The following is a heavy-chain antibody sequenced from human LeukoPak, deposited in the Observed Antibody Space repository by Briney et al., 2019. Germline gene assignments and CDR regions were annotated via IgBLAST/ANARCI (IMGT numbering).Heavy chain of an antibody. J-gene: IGHJ5*02. CDR1: EFTLSSFS. CDR3: ARAVAGNWSDP. V-gene: IGHV3-48*04. Sequence: PGGSLRLSCAASEFTLSSFSMNWVRQAPGKGLEWVSYISSSGSTIYYADSVKGRFTISRDNAKNSLYLQMNSLRAEDTAVYYCARAVAGNWSDPWGQGTLVTVSS. D-gene: IGHD6-19*01. CDR2: ISSSGSTI.